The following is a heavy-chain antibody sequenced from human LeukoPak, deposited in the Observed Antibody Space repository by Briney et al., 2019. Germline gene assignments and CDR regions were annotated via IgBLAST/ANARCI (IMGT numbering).Heavy chain of an antibody. CDR1: GGSISSYY. V-gene: IGHV4-4*07. J-gene: IGHJ4*02. Sequence: SETLSLTCTVSGGSISSYYWSWIRQPAGKGLEWIGRIYTSGSTNYNPSLKSRVTMSVDTSKNQFSLKLSSVTAADTAVHYCAREGDSSGYYYSPPLLDYWGQGTLVTVSS. CDR2: IYTSGST. CDR3: AREGDSSGYYYSPPLLDY. D-gene: IGHD3-22*01.